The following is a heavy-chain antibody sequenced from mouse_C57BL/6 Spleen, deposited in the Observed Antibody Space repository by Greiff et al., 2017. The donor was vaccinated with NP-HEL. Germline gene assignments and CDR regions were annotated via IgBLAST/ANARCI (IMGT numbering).Heavy chain of an antibody. CDR1: GFTFSSYG. V-gene: IGHV5-6*01. J-gene: IGHJ2*01. CDR3: ARQGSITTVVDYFDY. D-gene: IGHD1-1*01. Sequence: EVKLVESGGDLVKPGGSLKLSCAASGFTFSSYGMSWVRQTPDKRLEWVATISSGGSYTYYPDSVKGRFTISRDNAKNTLYLQMSSLKSEDTAMYYCARQGSITTVVDYFDYWGQGTTLTVSS. CDR2: ISSGGSYT.